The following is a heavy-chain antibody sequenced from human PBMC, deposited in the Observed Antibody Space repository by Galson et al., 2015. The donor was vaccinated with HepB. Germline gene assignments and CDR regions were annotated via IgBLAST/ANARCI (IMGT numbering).Heavy chain of an antibody. D-gene: IGHD3-10*01. Sequence: SLRLSCAASGFTFSSYWMSWVRQAPGKGLEWVANIKQDGSEKYYVDSVKGRFTISRDNAKNSLYLLMNSLRAEDTAVYYCARDPYGSGSYYNVGYWGQGTLVTVSS. CDR2: IKQDGSEK. CDR3: ARDPYGSGSYYNVGY. V-gene: IGHV3-7*03. J-gene: IGHJ4*02. CDR1: GFTFSSYW.